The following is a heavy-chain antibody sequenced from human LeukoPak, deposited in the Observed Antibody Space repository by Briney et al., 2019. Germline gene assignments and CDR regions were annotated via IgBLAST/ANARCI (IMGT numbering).Heavy chain of an antibody. CDR1: GYSFTSYW. CDR3: ASMVRGVIEDDY. J-gene: IGHJ4*02. V-gene: IGHV5-10-1*01. D-gene: IGHD3-10*01. CDR2: IDPSDSYT. Sequence: GESLRISCKGSGYSFTSYWISWVRQMPGKGLEWMGRIDPSDSYTNYSPSFQGHVTISADKSISTAYLQWSSLKASDTAMCYCASMVRGVIEDDYWGQGTLVTVSS.